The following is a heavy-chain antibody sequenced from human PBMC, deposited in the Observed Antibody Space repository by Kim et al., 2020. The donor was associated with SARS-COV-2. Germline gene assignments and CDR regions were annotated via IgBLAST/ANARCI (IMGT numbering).Heavy chain of an antibody. J-gene: IGHJ4*02. CDR3: ASYLVDIVATPRIGPVPFDY. Sequence: ASVKVSCKASGYTFTGYYMHWVRQAPGQGLEWMGRINPNSGGTNYAQKFQGRVTMTRDTSISTAYMELSRLRSDDTAVYYCASYLVDIVATPRIGPVPFDYWGQGTLVTVSS. V-gene: IGHV1-2*06. CDR2: INPNSGGT. D-gene: IGHD5-12*01. CDR1: GYTFTGYY.